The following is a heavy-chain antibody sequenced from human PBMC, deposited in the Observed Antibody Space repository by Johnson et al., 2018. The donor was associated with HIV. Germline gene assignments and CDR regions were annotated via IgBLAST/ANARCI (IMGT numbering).Heavy chain of an antibody. CDR3: ARGGTYNWSPDRIGNACDI. D-gene: IGHD1-20*01. Sequence: QVQLVESGGDLVKPGGSLRVSCLASGFVFSDSHMSWIRQAPGKGLEWISYISSGGSSIYYADSVRGRFTISRDNAKKSLFLQLSRLRAGDTGVYYCARGGTYNWSPDRIGNACDIWGQGTTVTVSS. J-gene: IGHJ3*02. CDR1: GFVFSDSH. CDR2: ISSGGSSI. V-gene: IGHV3-11*04.